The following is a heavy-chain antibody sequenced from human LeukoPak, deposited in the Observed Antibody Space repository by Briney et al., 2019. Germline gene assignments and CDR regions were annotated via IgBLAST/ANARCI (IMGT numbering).Heavy chain of an antibody. CDR3: AKDLKEIWFGELSEDMFDY. Sequence: GGSLRLSCAASGFSFSSYSMNWVRQAPGKGLEWVSSISTSSSYIYYADSVKGRFTISRDNAKNSLYLQMNSLRAEDTAVYYCAKDLKEIWFGELSEDMFDYWGQGTLVTVSS. D-gene: IGHD3-10*01. CDR2: ISTSSSYI. J-gene: IGHJ4*02. V-gene: IGHV3-21*01. CDR1: GFSFSSYS.